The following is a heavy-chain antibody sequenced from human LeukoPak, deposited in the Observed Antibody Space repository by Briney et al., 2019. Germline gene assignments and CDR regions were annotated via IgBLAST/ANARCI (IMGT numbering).Heavy chain of an antibody. CDR2: ISGSGGDT. CDR1: GFTFSNYA. V-gene: IGHV3-23*01. D-gene: IGHD2-21*02. Sequence: GGSLRLSCAASGFTFSNYAMSWVRQAPGKGLEWVSAISGSGGDTYYADSVKGRFTISRDNAKNSLYLQMNSLRAEDTAVYYCARERCGGDCYPAFDIWGQGKMVTVSS. J-gene: IGHJ3*02. CDR3: ARERCGGDCYPAFDI.